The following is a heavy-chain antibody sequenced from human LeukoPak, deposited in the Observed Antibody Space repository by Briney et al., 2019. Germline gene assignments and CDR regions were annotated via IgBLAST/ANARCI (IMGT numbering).Heavy chain of an antibody. CDR1: GITFTNSW. J-gene: IGHJ4*02. CDR2: IKSETDGGTT. V-gene: IGHV3-15*01. CDR3: ATETYYNYIWGTYPY. Sequence: PGGSLRLSCAVSGITFTNSWMGWGRQAPGKGLEWVGRIKSETDGGTTDYAAPVKGRFTISRDDSKNLLYLQMNSLKIEDTAVYYCATETYYNYIWGTYPYWGQGTLVTVSS. D-gene: IGHD3-16*01.